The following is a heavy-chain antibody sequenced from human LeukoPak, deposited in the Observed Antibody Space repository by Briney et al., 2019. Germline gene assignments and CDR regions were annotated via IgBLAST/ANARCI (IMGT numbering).Heavy chain of an antibody. CDR1: GGSIRSY. Sequence: PSETLSLTCTVSGGSIRSYWSWIRQPAGKGLEWIGRIYGSGSTDYNPSLKSRVTISVDMSKNQFSVKLSSVTAADTAVYYCARGAYSGYDLDYWGQGTLVTVSS. CDR3: ARGAYSGYDLDY. D-gene: IGHD5-12*01. CDR2: IYGSGST. J-gene: IGHJ4*02. V-gene: IGHV4-4*07.